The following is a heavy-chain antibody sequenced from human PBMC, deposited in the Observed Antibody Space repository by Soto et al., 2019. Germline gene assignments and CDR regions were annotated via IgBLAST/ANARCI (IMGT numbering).Heavy chain of an antibody. V-gene: IGHV1-69*01. CDR1: GGTFNNYA. CDR2: ISPMFGKA. D-gene: IGHD2-2*01. CDR3: AREVEVHTPVFGF. Sequence: QVQLVQSGAEVKRPGSSVKVSCKASGGTFNNYAFNWVRPAPGQGLEWMGDISPMFGKANYAQKFQGRVKISADDSTATAYLELSSLRSEDTALYYCAREVEVHTPVFGFWGQGSLVTVSS. J-gene: IGHJ4*02.